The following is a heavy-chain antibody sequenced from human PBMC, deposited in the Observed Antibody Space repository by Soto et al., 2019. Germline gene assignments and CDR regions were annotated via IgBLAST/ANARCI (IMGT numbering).Heavy chain of an antibody. CDR2: INSGGSNI. J-gene: IGHJ4*02. D-gene: IGHD3-10*01. Sequence: GGSLRLSCTASGVNLRNYWMHWVRQAPGKGLVWVSRINSGGSNIKYADSVKGRFTISRDNVNDTLYLQMNNLRAEDSGLYYCTRGPRPISTGTGAYWGQGTQVTVSS. V-gene: IGHV3-74*03. CDR3: TRGPRPISTGTGAY. CDR1: GVNLRNYW.